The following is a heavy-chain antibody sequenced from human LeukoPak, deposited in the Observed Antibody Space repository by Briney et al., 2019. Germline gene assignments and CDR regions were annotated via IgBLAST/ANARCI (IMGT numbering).Heavy chain of an antibody. V-gene: IGHV1-18*01. CDR1: GYTFTSYG. J-gene: IGHJ4*02. D-gene: IGHD3-22*01. Sequence: GASVKVSCKASGYTFTSYGISWVRQAPGQGLEWMGWISAYNGNTNYAQKLQGRVTMTTDTSTSTAYMELRSLRSDDTAVYYCARPQTYYYESSGYSYWGQGTLVTVSS. CDR2: ISAYNGNT. CDR3: ARPQTYYYESSGYSY.